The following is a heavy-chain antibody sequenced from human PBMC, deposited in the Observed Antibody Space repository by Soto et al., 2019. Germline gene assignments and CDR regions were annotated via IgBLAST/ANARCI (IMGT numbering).Heavy chain of an antibody. CDR1: GYTFTSYD. D-gene: IGHD3-3*01. J-gene: IGHJ4*02. CDR3: VGDTALGFERLSPGN. CDR2: MNPNSGNT. V-gene: IGHV1-8*01. Sequence: ASVKVSCKASGYTFTSYDINWVRQATGQGLEWMGWMNPNSGNTGYAQKFQGRVTMTRNTSISTAYMELSSLRSEDTAVYYCVGDTALGFERLSPGNWGQGTLVTVSS.